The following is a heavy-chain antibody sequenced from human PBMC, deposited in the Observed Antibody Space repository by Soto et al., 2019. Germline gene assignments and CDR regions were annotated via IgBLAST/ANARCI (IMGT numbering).Heavy chain of an antibody. Sequence: EVQLVESGGGLVQPGGSLRLSCAVSGFTFDDHAMHWVRQAPGKGLEWVAGIIWNSAYIVYADSVKGRFTISRDNAKNSLYLHMNSLRAEDTALYYCVKDSTVSGVRQGLDFWGRGTLVTVSS. J-gene: IGHJ4*02. CDR2: IIWNSAYI. V-gene: IGHV3-9*01. CDR3: VKDSTVSGVRQGLDF. D-gene: IGHD6-19*01. CDR1: GFTFDDHA.